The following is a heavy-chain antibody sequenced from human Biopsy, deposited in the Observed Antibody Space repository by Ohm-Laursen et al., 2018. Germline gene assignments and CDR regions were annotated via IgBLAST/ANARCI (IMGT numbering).Heavy chain of an antibody. Sequence: LRLSCSASGFTFSSYAMTWFRQAPGKGLEWVSTISGNSDIIYDTDSVKGRFTISRDNSKNTLYLQMNSLRADDTAVYYCALAAAQTVTHFDYWGQGTLVTVSS. CDR2: ISGNSDII. V-gene: IGHV3-23*01. CDR3: ALAAAQTVTHFDY. J-gene: IGHJ4*02. CDR1: GFTFSSYA. D-gene: IGHD4-17*01.